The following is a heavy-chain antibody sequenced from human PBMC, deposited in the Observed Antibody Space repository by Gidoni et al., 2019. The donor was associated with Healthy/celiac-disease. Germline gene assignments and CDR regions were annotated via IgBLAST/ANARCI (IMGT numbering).Heavy chain of an antibody. Sequence: QVHLVQSGAEVKKPGASVNVSCKASGYTFTSYYMHWVRQAPGQGLEWMGIINPMGGSTSYAQKFQGRVTMTRDTSTSTVYMERSRRRAEDTAVYYCARDFRYSSSFDYWGQGTLVTVSS. D-gene: IGHD6-6*01. J-gene: IGHJ4*02. CDR2: INPMGGST. V-gene: IGHV1-46*01. CDR3: ARDFRYSSSFDY. CDR1: GYTFTSYY.